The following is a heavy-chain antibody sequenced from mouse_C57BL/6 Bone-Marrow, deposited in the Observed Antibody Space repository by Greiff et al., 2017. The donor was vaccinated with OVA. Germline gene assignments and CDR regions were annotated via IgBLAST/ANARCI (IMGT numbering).Heavy chain of an antibody. Sequence: EVKLVESGGGLVQPGGSLKLSCAASGFTFSDYYMYWVRQTPEKRLEWVAYISNGGGSTYYPDTVKGRFTISRDTAKNTLYLQRSSLKSEDTAMYYCSSDGYYPYYMDYWVQGTSVTVSS. V-gene: IGHV5-12*01. J-gene: IGHJ4*01. D-gene: IGHD2-3*01. CDR1: GFTFSDYY. CDR2: ISNGGGST. CDR3: SSDGYYPYYMDY.